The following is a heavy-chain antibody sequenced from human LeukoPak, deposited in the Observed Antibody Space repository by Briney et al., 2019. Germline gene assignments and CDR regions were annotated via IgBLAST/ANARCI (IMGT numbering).Heavy chain of an antibody. Sequence: SETLSLTCTVSGGSISSYYWSWIRQPPGKGLEWIGYIYTSGSTNYNPSLKSRVTISVDTSKNQFSLKLSPVTAADTAVYYCARRVHIAALYDAFDIWGQGTMVTVSS. V-gene: IGHV4-4*09. CDR3: ARRVHIAALYDAFDI. D-gene: IGHD6-13*01. CDR1: GGSISSYY. J-gene: IGHJ3*02. CDR2: IYTSGST.